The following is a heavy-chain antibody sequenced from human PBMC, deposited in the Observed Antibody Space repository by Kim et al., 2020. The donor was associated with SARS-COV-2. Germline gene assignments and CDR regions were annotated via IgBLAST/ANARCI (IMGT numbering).Heavy chain of an antibody. CDR1: GFTFSSYS. J-gene: IGHJ6*02. Sequence: GGSLRLSCAASGFTFSSYSMNWVRQAPGKGLEWVSSISSSSSYIYYADSVKGRFTISRDNAKNSLYLQMNSLRAEDTAVYYCARDPRLLWFGGLLDYYYYGMDVWGQGTTVTVSS. CDR3: ARDPRLLWFGGLLDYYYYGMDV. D-gene: IGHD3-10*01. V-gene: IGHV3-21*01. CDR2: ISSSSSYI.